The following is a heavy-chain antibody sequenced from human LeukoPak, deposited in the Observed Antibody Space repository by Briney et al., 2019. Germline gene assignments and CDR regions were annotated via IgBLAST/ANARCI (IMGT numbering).Heavy chain of an antibody. V-gene: IGHV4-61*01. CDR1: GASISSGNSY. CDR3: ARAPRSGAYWFDP. D-gene: IGHD3-3*01. Sequence: PSQTLSLTCTVSGASISSGNSYWSWIRQPPGKGLEWIGYIYYSGSTNYNPSLKSRVTISVDTSKNQFSLKLSSVTAADTAVYYCARAPRSGAYWFDPWGQGTLVTVSS. J-gene: IGHJ5*02. CDR2: IYYSGST.